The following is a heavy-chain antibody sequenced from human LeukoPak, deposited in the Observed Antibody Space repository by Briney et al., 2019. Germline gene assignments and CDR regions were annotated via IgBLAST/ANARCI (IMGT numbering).Heavy chain of an antibody. J-gene: IGHJ4*02. Sequence: SETLSLTCAVYGVSFSGYYWSWIRQPPGKGLEWIGEINHSGSTNYNPSLKSRVTISVDTSKNQFSLKLSSVTAADTAVYYCARRDYSSSWRYFDYWGRGTLVTVSS. CDR3: ARRDYSSSWRYFDY. D-gene: IGHD6-13*01. CDR2: INHSGST. V-gene: IGHV4-34*01. CDR1: GVSFSGYY.